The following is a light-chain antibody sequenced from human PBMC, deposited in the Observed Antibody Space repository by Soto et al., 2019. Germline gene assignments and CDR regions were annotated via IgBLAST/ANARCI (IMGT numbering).Light chain of an antibody. V-gene: IGLV1-47*01. Sequence: QSVLTQPPSASGTPGQTVTISCSGSSSNIGMNYVYWYQQLPGTAPKLLIYRNNQRPSGVPDRFSGSNSGTSASLAISGLRPEDEADYYCAAWDDSLSAVVFGGGTKVTVL. CDR1: SSNIGMNY. J-gene: IGLJ2*01. CDR3: AAWDDSLSAVV. CDR2: RNN.